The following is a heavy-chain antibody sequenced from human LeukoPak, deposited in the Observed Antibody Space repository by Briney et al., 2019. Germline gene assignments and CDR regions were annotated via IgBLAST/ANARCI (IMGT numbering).Heavy chain of an antibody. Sequence: SVTVSCKASGGTFSSYAISWVRQAPGQGLEWMGRIIPILGIANYAQKFQGRVTITADKSTSTAYMELSSLRSEDTAVYYSARGSSSRLNWFDPWGQGTLVTVSS. D-gene: IGHD6-13*01. V-gene: IGHV1-69*04. CDR3: ARGSSSRLNWFDP. CDR2: IIPILGIA. CDR1: GGTFSSYA. J-gene: IGHJ5*02.